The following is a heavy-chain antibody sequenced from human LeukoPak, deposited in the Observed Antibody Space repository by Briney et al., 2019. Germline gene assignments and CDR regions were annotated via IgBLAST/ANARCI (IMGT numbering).Heavy chain of an antibody. CDR1: GYTFSDHH. CDR2: IHPNGHDT. V-gene: IGHV1-2*02. D-gene: IGHD3-10*01. Sequence: ALVKVSCKASGYTFSDHHILWVRQAPGQGLEWMGWIHPNGHDTKYAQKFQGRMTMTTDTSISTAYMELNRVTSDDTAVYYCSGHYGPGPVWGQGTLITASS. J-gene: IGHJ4*02. CDR3: SGHYGPGPV.